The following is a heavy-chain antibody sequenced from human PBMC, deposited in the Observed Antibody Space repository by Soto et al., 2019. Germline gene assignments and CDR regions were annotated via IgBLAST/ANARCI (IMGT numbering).Heavy chain of an antibody. V-gene: IGHV1-8*01. J-gene: IGHJ4*02. Sequence: QVQLVQSGAEVKKPGASVKVSCKASGYTFTSYDINWVRQATGQGLEWMGWMNPNSGNTGYAQKFQGRVTMAMNTSIRTAYMELISLRSEDAAVYYCARGPHIYYGSGSRLDYWGQGTLVTVSS. D-gene: IGHD3-10*01. CDR1: GYTFTSYD. CDR3: ARGPHIYYGSGSRLDY. CDR2: MNPNSGNT.